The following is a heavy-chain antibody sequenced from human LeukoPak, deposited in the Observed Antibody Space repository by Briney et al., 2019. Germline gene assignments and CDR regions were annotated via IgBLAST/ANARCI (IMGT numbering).Heavy chain of an antibody. CDR3: ARVVMKAFYYYYMDV. V-gene: IGHV1-8*01. Sequence: SVNVSFKASGYTFSDYDVNWVRQAPGQGLEWMGWMNPTSCDTGYAQKFQGRVTMTRSMSRNTAYMQLSRLRSEDTAVYFCARVVMKAFYYYYMDVWGKGTTIIISS. J-gene: IGHJ6*03. D-gene: IGHD2-21*01. CDR1: GYTFSDYD. CDR2: MNPTSCDT.